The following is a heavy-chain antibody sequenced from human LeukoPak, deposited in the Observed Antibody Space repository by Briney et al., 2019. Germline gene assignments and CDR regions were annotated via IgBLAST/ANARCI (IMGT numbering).Heavy chain of an antibody. D-gene: IGHD2-2*01. CDR2: IYYSGST. V-gene: IGHV4-59*08. CDR1: GGSISSYY. J-gene: IGHJ5*02. CDR3: ARRKYQLPNNWFDP. Sequence: SETLSLTCTVSGGSISSYYWSWIRQPPGKGLEWIGDIYYSGSTNYNPSLKSRVTISVDTSKNQFSLKLSSVTAADTAVYYCARRKYQLPNNWFDPWGQGTLVTVSS.